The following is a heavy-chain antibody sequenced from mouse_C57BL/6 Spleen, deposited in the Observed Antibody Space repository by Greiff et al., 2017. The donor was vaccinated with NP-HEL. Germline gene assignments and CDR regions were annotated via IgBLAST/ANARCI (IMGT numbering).Heavy chain of an antibody. Sequence: QVQLQQSGAELVRPGASVTLSCKASGYTFTDYELPWVKQTPVHGLEWIGAIDPETGGTAYNQKFKGKAILTADKSSSTAYMELRSLTSEDSAVYYCTREGTLPFAYWGQGTLVTVSA. V-gene: IGHV1-15*01. CDR2: IDPETGGT. D-gene: IGHD3-3*01. CDR1: GYTFTDYE. CDR3: TREGTLPFAY. J-gene: IGHJ3*01.